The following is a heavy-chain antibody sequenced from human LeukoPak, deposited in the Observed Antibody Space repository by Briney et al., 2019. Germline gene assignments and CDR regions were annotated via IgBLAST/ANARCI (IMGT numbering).Heavy chain of an antibody. D-gene: IGHD2-2*01. V-gene: IGHV4-39*01. CDR1: GGSISSSSYY. J-gene: IGHJ4*02. CDR2: IYYSGST. CDR3: AGGGVIVVFPDY. Sequence: SETLSLTCTVPGGSISSSSYYWGWIRQPPGKGLEWIGSIYYSGSTYYNPSLKSRVTISVDTSKNQFSLKLSSVTAADTAVYYCAGGGVIVVFPDYWGQGTLVTVSS.